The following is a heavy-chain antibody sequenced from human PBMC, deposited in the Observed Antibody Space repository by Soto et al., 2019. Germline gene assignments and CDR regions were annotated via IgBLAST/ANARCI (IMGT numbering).Heavy chain of an antibody. Sequence: QVQLQESGPGLVKPSETLFLTCTVSGGSIRSYYWSWIRQPPGKGLEWIGYIYYSGSTNYNPSLKSRVTISVDTSKNQFSLKLSSVTAADTAVYYCARRYGWAFDIWGQGTMVTVSS. V-gene: IGHV4-59*08. D-gene: IGHD3-16*01. J-gene: IGHJ3*02. CDR1: GGSIRSYY. CDR2: IYYSGST. CDR3: ARRYGWAFDI.